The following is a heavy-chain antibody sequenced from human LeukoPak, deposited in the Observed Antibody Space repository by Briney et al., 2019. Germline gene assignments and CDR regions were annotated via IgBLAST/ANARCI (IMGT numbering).Heavy chain of an antibody. CDR2: ISYDGSNQ. CDR1: GFTFSSYS. CDR3: ARPYSTSWSSGWYFDL. D-gene: IGHD2-2*01. Sequence: GGSLRLSCAASGFTFSSYSMHWVRQAPGKGLKWLAIISYDGSNQYYGDSVKGRFTISRDNSKNTLYLQMSSLRPEDTAVYYCARPYSTSWSSGWYFDLWGRGTLVSVSS. V-gene: IGHV3-30-3*01. J-gene: IGHJ2*01.